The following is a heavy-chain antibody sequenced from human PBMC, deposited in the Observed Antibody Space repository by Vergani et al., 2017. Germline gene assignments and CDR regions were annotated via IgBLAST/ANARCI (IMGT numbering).Heavy chain of an antibody. Sequence: QVQLQESGPGLVKPSETLSLTCTVSGGSISSYSWSWIRQPPGKGLEWIGYIYHSGSTYYNPSLKSRVTISVDRSKNQFSLKLSSVTAADTAVYYYARGATVTRTRGWFDPWGQGTLVTVSS. D-gene: IGHD4-17*01. CDR2: IYHSGST. CDR3: ARGATVTRTRGWFDP. J-gene: IGHJ5*02. CDR1: GGSISSYS. V-gene: IGHV4-59*12.